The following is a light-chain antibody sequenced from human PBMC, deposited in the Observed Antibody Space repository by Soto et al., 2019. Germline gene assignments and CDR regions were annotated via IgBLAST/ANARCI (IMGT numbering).Light chain of an antibody. Sequence: EIVLTQSPATLSLSPGGRATLSCRASQTVANHLSWYQKKAGQAPRLLIFDASTRDSGIPPRFSGSGSGTDFTLNITRVDPADFAVYYCQQRINWPLTFGGGTRVASK. V-gene: IGKV3-11*01. CDR2: DAS. J-gene: IGKJ4*01. CDR3: QQRINWPLT. CDR1: QTVANH.